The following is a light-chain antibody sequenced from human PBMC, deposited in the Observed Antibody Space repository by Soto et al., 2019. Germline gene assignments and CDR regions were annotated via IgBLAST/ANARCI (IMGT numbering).Light chain of an antibody. CDR2: AAS. Sequence: DIQLTQSPSFLSASIGDRVTITCRASQGISNYLAWYQQKPGNAPKLLIYAASLLHTGVPSRFSGSGSGTEFTLTISSLQPEDFATYYCHQLHSYPFTFGGGATVEIK. CDR1: QGISNY. CDR3: HQLHSYPFT. V-gene: IGKV1-9*01. J-gene: IGKJ4*01.